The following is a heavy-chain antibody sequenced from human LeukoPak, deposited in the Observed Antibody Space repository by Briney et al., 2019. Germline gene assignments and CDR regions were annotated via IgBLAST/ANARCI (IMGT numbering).Heavy chain of an antibody. D-gene: IGHD6-6*01. CDR1: GGTFSSYA. V-gene: IGHV1-69*06. J-gene: IGHJ6*03. CDR3: ARGDRIAARLLPSYYYYYYMDV. CDR2: IIPLFDTA. Sequence: WASVKVSCKASGGTFSSYAISWVRQAPGQGLEWMGGIIPLFDTANYAQKFQGRVTITADKSTSTAYMELRSLRSEDTAVYYCARGDRIAARLLPSYYYYYYMDVWGKGTTVTVSS.